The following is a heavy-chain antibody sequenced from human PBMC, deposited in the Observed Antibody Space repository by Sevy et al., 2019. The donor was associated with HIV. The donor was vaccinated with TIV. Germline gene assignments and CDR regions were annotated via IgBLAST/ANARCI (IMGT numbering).Heavy chain of an antibody. V-gene: IGHV4-34*01. D-gene: IGHD3-10*01. CDR2: IRASGST. CDR1: GESFSAFY. CDR3: ARAPRGFGAF. J-gene: IGHJ4*02. Sequence: SETLSLTCAVFGESFSAFYWSWIRQPPGKGLEWIGEIRASGSTTYNPSLKSRVSISMDVSKEQFSLRLTSVTAADTAVYFCARAPRGFGAFWGQGTLVTVSS.